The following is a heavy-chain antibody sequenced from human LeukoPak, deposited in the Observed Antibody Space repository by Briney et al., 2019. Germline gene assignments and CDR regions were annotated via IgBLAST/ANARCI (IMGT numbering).Heavy chain of an antibody. V-gene: IGHV1-8*01. CDR1: GYTFTSYD. CDR2: MNPNSGNT. J-gene: IGHJ4*02. Sequence: GASVKVSCKASGYTFTSYDINWVRQATGQGLEWMGWMNPNSGNTGYAQKFQGRVTMTRSTSISTAYMELSSLRSEDTAVYYCARGGPYYYGSGSYFGWGQGTLVTVSS. CDR3: ARGGPYYYGSGSYFG. D-gene: IGHD3-10*01.